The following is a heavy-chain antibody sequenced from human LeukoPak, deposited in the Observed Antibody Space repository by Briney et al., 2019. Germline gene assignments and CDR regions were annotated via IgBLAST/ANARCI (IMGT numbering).Heavy chain of an antibody. D-gene: IGHD3-10*01. CDR3: ARDPTGNNWFDP. CDR1: GGSFSGYY. Sequence: SETLSLTCAVYGGSFSGYYWSWIRQPPGKGLEWIGYIYYSGSTNYNPSLKSRVTISVDTSKNQFSLKLSSVTAADTALYYCARDPTGNNWFDPWGQGTLVTVSS. V-gene: IGHV4-59*01. CDR2: IYYSGST. J-gene: IGHJ5*02.